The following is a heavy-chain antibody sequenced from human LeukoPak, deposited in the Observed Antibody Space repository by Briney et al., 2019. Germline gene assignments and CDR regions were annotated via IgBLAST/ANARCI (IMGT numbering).Heavy chain of an antibody. CDR1: GYTFTGYY. CDR2: INPNSGGT. Sequence: ASVKVSCKASGYTFTGYYMHWVRQAPGQGLEWMGWINPNSGGTNYALKFQGRVTMTRDTSISTAYMELSRLRSDDTAVYYCARGSSTRTRYYYMDVWGKGTTVTVSS. D-gene: IGHD2-2*01. V-gene: IGHV1-2*02. CDR3: ARGSSTRTRYYYMDV. J-gene: IGHJ6*03.